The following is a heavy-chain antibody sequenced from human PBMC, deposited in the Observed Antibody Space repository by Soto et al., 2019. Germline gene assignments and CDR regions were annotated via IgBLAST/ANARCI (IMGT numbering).Heavy chain of an antibody. CDR3: ARDHSPYAYFYNPGSYDSWFDP. D-gene: IGHD3-10*01. CDR1: GGSFSGYY. J-gene: IGHJ5*02. CDR2: INHSGST. V-gene: IGHV4-34*01. Sequence: SETLSLTCAVYGGSFSGYYWSWIRQPPGKGLEWIGEINHSGSTNYNPSLKSRVTISVDTSKNQFSLKLSSVTAEDTAIYYCARDHSPYAYFYNPGSYDSWFDPWGQGTLVTVSS.